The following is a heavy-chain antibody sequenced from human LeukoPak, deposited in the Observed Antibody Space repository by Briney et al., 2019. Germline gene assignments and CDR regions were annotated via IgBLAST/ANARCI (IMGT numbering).Heavy chain of an antibody. D-gene: IGHD3-10*01. J-gene: IGHJ4*02. V-gene: IGHV1-69*13. CDR1: GGTFSSYA. CDR3: ASRVGHYYGSGSYFGFDY. CDR2: IIPIFGTA. Sequence: SVKVSCKASGGTFSSYAISWVRQAPGQGLEWMGGIIPIFGTANYAQKFQGRVTITADESTSTAYMELSSLRSEDTAVYYCASRVGHYYGSGSYFGFDYWGQGTLVTVSS.